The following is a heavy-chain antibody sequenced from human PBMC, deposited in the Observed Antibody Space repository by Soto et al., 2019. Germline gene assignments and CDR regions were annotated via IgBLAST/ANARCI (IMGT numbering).Heavy chain of an antibody. V-gene: IGHV1-69*19. J-gene: IGHJ4*02. CDR3: AREVQVHTPAFVY. CDR1: GGTFNTYA. D-gene: IGHD3-10*01. Sequence: QVRLVQSGAEMKKPGSSVNVSCQSSGGTFNTYAMNWVRQAPGQGPEWMGDISPMFGAANYAPKFQGRVTITADESTGTSYMQLSSLTSEDTGLYFCAREVQVHTPAFVYWGQGTLVTVSS. CDR2: ISPMFGAA.